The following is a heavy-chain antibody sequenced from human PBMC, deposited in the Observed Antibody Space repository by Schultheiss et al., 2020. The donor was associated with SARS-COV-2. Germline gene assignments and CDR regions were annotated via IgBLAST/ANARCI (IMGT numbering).Heavy chain of an antibody. Sequence: GGSLRLSCAASGFTFSSYAMNWVRQAPGKGLEWVSTISGSGGSTFYADSVKGRFTISRDNSKNTLYLQMNSLRAEDTAVYYCAREDKDSSGYKDYWGQGTLVTVSS. CDR3: AREDKDSSGYKDY. CDR2: ISGSGGST. J-gene: IGHJ4*02. V-gene: IGHV3-23*01. CDR1: GFTFSSYA. D-gene: IGHD3-22*01.